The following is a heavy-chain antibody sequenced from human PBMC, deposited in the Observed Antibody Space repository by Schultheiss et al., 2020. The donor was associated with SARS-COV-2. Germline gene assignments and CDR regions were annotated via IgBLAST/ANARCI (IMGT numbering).Heavy chain of an antibody. V-gene: IGHV1-2*02. CDR2: INPNSGGT. D-gene: IGHD2-15*01. J-gene: IGHJ5*02. CDR1: GYTFTGYY. CDR3: ATYCSGGSCYPNWFDP. Sequence: ASVKVSCKASGYTFTGYYMHWVRQAPGQGLEWMGWINPNSGGTNYAQKFQGRVTMTRDTSISTAYMELSRLRSDDTAVYYCATYCSGGSCYPNWFDPWGQGTLVTVSS.